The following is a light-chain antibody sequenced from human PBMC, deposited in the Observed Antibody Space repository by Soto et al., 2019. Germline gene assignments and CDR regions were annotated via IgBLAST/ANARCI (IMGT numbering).Light chain of an antibody. CDR2: AAS. J-gene: IGKJ2*01. Sequence: DIPMTQSPSSLSASVGDRVTITCRASQSISSYLNWYQQKPGKAPKLLIYAASSLQSGVPSRFSGSGSGTDFTLTISSLQPEDFATYYCRQSYSTPHTFGQGTKLEIK. CDR1: QSISSY. V-gene: IGKV1-39*01. CDR3: RQSYSTPHT.